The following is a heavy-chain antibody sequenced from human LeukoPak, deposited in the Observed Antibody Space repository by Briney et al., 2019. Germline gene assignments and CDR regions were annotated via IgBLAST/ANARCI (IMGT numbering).Heavy chain of an antibody. CDR1: AYTFTDYF. V-gene: IGHV1-2*02. CDR2: INPNSGGT. J-gene: IGHJ4*02. CDR3: ARDLSTSPHWELDY. Sequence: ASVTVSCKASAYTFTDYFTHWVRQAPGQGLEWMGWINPNSGGTNYTQQFQGRVTLTSDTSIATAYMDLSTLRSDDTAVYYCARDLSTSPHWELDYWGQATLVTVSS. D-gene: IGHD1-1*01.